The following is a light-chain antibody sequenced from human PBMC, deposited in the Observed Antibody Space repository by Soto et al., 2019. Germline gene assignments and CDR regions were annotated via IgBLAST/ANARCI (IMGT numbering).Light chain of an antibody. Sequence: QSALTQPASVSGSPGQSITISCTGTSSDVGSYNLVSWYQHHPGKAPKLVIYEGSKRPSGVSSRFSGSKSGNTASLTISGLQAEDEADYYCCSYAGSSTFVLFGGGTKVTVL. CDR3: CSYAGSSTFVL. CDR2: EGS. J-gene: IGLJ2*01. V-gene: IGLV2-23*03. CDR1: SSDVGSYNL.